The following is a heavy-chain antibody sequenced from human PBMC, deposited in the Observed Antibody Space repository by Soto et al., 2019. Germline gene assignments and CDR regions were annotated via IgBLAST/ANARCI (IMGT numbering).Heavy chain of an antibody. J-gene: IGHJ5*02. CDR1: GGSISSGGYS. CDR3: ARDQLEGNWFDP. V-gene: IGHV4-30-2*01. Sequence: SETLSLTCAVSGGSISSGGYSWNWIRQAPGKGLEWIGYIYHSGYTLYNPSLKGRVTISVDKSKNHFSLNLTSVTAADTAVYYCARDQLEGNWFDPWGQGTLVTVSS. D-gene: IGHD1-1*01. CDR2: IYHSGYT.